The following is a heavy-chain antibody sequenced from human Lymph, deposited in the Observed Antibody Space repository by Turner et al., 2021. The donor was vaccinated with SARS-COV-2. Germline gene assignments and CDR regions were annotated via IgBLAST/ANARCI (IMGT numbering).Heavy chain of an antibody. CDR1: DFIVSSNY. J-gene: IGHJ4*02. CDR2: IYSGGST. CDR3: ARVLPYGDYFDY. D-gene: IGHD4-17*01. Sequence: EVQPVESGGGLIQPGGSLRLSCAASDFIVSSNYMTWVRQAPGKGLEWVSIIYSGGSTFYADSVKGRFTISRDNSRNTLYLQMNSLRAEDTAVYYCARVLPYGDYFDYWGQGTLVTVSS. V-gene: IGHV3-53*01.